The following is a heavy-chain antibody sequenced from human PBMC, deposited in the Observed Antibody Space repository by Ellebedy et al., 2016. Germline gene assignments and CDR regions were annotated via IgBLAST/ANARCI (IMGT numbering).Heavy chain of an antibody. Sequence: SETLSLXXTVSGGSMSSYYWRWIRQPPGKGLEWIACIYYSGSTNYNPSLKSRVTISVDTSKNQFSLKLSSVTAADTAVYYCARAQVVVPTIAWFDPWGQGTLVTVSS. V-gene: IGHV4-59*01. CDR1: GGSMSSYY. J-gene: IGHJ5*02. CDR3: ARAQVVVPTIAWFDP. D-gene: IGHD2-15*01. CDR2: IYYSGST.